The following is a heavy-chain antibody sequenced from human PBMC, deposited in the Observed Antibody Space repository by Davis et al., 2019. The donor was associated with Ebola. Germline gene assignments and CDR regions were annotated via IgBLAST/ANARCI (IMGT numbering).Heavy chain of an antibody. J-gene: IGHJ6*04. CDR3: ARSGLSFGVVKYHYGMDV. CDR1: VITFSSYA. CDR2: ISGSGVIT. V-gene: IGHV3-23*01. Sequence: PGGSLRLSCADSVITFSSYAMTWVRQAPGKGLEWVSAISGSGVITYYAGSVKGRFTVSRDNSKKTMYLQMNSLRAEDTAVYYCARSGLSFGVVKYHYGMDVWGKGTTVTVSS. D-gene: IGHD3-3*01.